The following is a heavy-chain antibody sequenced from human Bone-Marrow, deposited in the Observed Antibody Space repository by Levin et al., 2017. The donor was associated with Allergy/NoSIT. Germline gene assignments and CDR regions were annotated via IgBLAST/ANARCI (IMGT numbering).Heavy chain of an antibody. D-gene: IGHD2-2*01. V-gene: IGHV3-74*03. CDR3: ARGGCSSTSCLDY. J-gene: IGHJ4*02. CDR2: ITGDGRDT. CDR1: GFPFSPYW. Sequence: GGSLRLSCAASGFPFSPYWMHWVRQAPGKGLVWVSRITGDGRDTKYADSVGGRFTISRDNAKNTLYLEINSLRAEDTAVYYCARGGCSSTSCLDYWGQGILVTVSS.